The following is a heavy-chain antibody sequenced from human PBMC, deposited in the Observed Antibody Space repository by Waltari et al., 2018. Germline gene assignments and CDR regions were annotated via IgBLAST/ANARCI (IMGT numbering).Heavy chain of an antibody. D-gene: IGHD5-18*01. Sequence: EVQLVESGGGLVQPGGSLRLACAASGFTLSRYGMNWVRRAAGKGLEWVSGISGGGGNTYYAYSVKGRFTISRDNSKSTLSLQMNSVRADDTAVYYCARGAAYSRFDYWGQGTLVIVSS. CDR3: ARGAAYSRFDY. J-gene: IGHJ4*02. CDR1: GFTLSRYG. CDR2: ISGGGGNT. V-gene: IGHV3-23*04.